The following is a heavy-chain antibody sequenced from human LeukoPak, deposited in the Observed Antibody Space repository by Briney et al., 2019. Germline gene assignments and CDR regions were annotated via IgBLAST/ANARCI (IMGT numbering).Heavy chain of an antibody. CDR1: GGSISSYY. CDR3: AGGGITMIVNWFDP. J-gene: IGHJ5*02. Sequence: PSETLSLTCTVSGGSISSYYWSWIRQPPGKGLEWIGYIYYSGSTNYNPSLKSRVTISVDTSKNQFSLKLSSVTAADTAVYYCAGGGITMIVNWFDPWGQGTLVTVSS. D-gene: IGHD3-22*01. V-gene: IGHV4-59*08. CDR2: IYYSGST.